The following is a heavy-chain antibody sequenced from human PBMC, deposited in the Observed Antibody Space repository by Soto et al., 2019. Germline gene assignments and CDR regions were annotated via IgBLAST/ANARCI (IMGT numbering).Heavy chain of an antibody. CDR1: GFSFSSYA. V-gene: IGHV3-23*01. CDR3: AKHDLILTRFDS. J-gene: IGHJ4*02. CDR2: ISHSGDST. D-gene: IGHD3-9*01. Sequence: GGSLRLSCAASGFSFSSYAVSWVRQAPGKGLEWVSTISHSGDSTYYADSVKGRFTISRDNSKNTLNLQLNSLRAEDTAVYYCAKHDLILTRFDSWGQGTLVTVSS.